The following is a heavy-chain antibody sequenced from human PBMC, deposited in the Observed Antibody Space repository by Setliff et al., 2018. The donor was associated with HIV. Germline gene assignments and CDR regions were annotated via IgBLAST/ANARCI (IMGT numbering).Heavy chain of an antibody. J-gene: IGHJ5*02. V-gene: IGHV4-4*08. CDR1: GGSISSYY. Sequence: SETLSLTCTVSGGSISSYYWSWIRQPPGKGLEWIGYIYTSGITNYNPSLKSRGTMSVDTSKNQFSLKLSSVTAADTAVYYCAGSIVVVTAAPLTWGQGTLVTVSS. CDR3: AGSIVVVTAAPLT. CDR2: IYTSGIT. D-gene: IGHD2-21*02.